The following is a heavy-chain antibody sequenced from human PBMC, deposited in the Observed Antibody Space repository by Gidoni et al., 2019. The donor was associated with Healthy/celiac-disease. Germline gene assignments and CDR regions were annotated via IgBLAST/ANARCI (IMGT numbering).Heavy chain of an antibody. J-gene: IGHJ6*02. D-gene: IGHD6-13*01. CDR3: AKKLMGIAVAGGDYGMDV. Sequence: DVQLLASGGGLVQPVGSLRLSCAASGFSFSSSAMSWVRQAPGKGLEWVSGISGSGGSTYYADAVKGRFTISRDNSKNTLYLQMNSLRAEDTAVYYCAKKLMGIAVAGGDYGMDVWGQGTTVTVSS. CDR2: ISGSGGST. CDR1: GFSFSSSA. V-gene: IGHV3-23*01.